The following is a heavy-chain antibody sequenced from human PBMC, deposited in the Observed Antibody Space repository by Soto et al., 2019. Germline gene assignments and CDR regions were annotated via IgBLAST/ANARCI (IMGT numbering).Heavy chain of an antibody. Sequence: ASVKVSCKASGYTFTSYDINWVRQATGQGFEWMGWMNPNSGNTGYAQKFQGRVTMTRDTSITTAYMELSSLRSDDTAVYYCAREDRDRETGLVPAAIDGMDVWGQGTTVTVSS. D-gene: IGHD2-2*01. CDR1: GYTFTSYD. J-gene: IGHJ6*02. CDR3: AREDRDRETGLVPAAIDGMDV. V-gene: IGHV1-8*01. CDR2: MNPNSGNT.